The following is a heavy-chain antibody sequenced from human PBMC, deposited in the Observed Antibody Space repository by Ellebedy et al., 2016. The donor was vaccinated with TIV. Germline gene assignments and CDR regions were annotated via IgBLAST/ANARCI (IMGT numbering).Heavy chain of an antibody. Sequence: PGGSLRLSCAAFGFTVSRNYMSWVRQAPGKGLEWVSLIYSEGTTYYADSVKGRFTISRDYSKNTLNLQMNSLRAEATAVYYCARGMTTVTPYYWGQGTLVTVSS. D-gene: IGHD4-17*01. J-gene: IGHJ4*02. CDR1: GFTVSRNY. CDR2: IYSEGTT. CDR3: ARGMTTVTPYY. V-gene: IGHV3-66*01.